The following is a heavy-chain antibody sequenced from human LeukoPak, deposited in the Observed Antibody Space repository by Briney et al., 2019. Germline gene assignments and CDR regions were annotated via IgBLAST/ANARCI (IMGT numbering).Heavy chain of an antibody. J-gene: IGHJ4*02. V-gene: IGHV4-4*02. Sequence: SGTLSLTCAVSGGSISSSNWWSWVRQPPGKGLEWIGEIYHSGSTNYNPSLKSRVTISVDKSKNQFSLKLSSVTAADTAVYYCASRYCSGGSCPRPFDYWGQGTLVTVSS. CDR1: GGSISSSNW. D-gene: IGHD2-15*01. CDR2: IYHSGST. CDR3: ASRYCSGGSCPRPFDY.